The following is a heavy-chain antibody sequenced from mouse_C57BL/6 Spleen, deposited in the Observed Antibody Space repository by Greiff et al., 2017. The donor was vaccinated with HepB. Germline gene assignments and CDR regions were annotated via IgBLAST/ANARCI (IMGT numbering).Heavy chain of an antibody. V-gene: IGHV1-22*01. CDR3: AKPHYYGSSLWYFDV. CDR1: RYTFTDYN. J-gene: IGHJ1*02. D-gene: IGHD1-1*01. CDR2: INPNNGGT. Sequence: EVKLQQSGAELVMPGASVKLSCKASRYTFTDYNMHWVKQSHGKSLEWIGYINPNNGGTSYNQKFKGKATLTVNKSSSTAYMELRSLTSEDSAVYYCAKPHYYGSSLWYFDVWGTGTTVTVSS.